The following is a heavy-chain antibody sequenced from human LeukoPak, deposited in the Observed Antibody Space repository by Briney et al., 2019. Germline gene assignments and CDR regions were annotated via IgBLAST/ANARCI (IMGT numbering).Heavy chain of an antibody. V-gene: IGHV4-59*01. Sequence: SETLSLTCTVTGGSIGTYYWSWIRQPPGKGLEWIGYIYYIGTTNYKPSLKSRVTMSVDTSKKQFSLKLSSVTAADTAVYYCARPGVDAFDIWGPGTMVTVSS. CDR2: IYYIGTT. J-gene: IGHJ3*02. CDR1: GGSIGTYY. D-gene: IGHD2-8*01. CDR3: ARPGVDAFDI.